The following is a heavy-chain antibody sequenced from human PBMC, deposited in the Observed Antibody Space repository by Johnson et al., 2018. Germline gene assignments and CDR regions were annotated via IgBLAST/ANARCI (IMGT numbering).Heavy chain of an antibody. V-gene: IGHV3-23*04. Sequence: VQLVQSGGDLVQPGGSLRLSCAASGFTFSSYAMSWVRQAPGKGLEWVSSVSGSGGSTYYADSVKGRFTIPRDNSKSTLYLQMNSLRAEDTAVYYCAKDPLWLYTDDDFDIWGQGMMVTVSS. J-gene: IGHJ3*02. CDR3: AKDPLWLYTDDDFDI. CDR2: VSGSGGST. CDR1: GFTFSSYA. D-gene: IGHD5-18*01.